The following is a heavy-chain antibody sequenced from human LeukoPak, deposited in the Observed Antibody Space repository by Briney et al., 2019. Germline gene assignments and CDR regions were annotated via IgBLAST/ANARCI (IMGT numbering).Heavy chain of an antibody. D-gene: IGHD2-2*01. V-gene: IGHV1-2*02. CDR1: GYTFTGYY. Sequence: GASVKVSCKASGYTFTGYYMHWVRQAPGQGLEWMGWINPNSGGTNYAQKFQGRVTMTRDTSISTAYMELSRLRSDDTAVYYCASGYCSSTSCYHYYYYGMDVWGQGTTVTVSS. CDR3: ASGYCSSTSCYHYYYYGMDV. J-gene: IGHJ6*02. CDR2: INPNSGGT.